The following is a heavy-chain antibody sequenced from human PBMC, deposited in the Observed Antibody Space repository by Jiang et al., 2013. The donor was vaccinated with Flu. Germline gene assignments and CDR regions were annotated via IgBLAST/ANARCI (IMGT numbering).Heavy chain of an antibody. CDR1: GFTFSSYG. Sequence: VQLVESGGGVVQPGGSLRLSCAASGFTFSSYGMHWVRQAPGKGLEWVAFIRYDGSNKYYADSVKGRFTISRDNSKNTLYLQMNSLRAEDTAVYYCAKDSYYYDNSGYYAPLYYFDCWGQGTLVTVSS. CDR3: AKDSYYYDNSGYYAPLYYFDC. CDR2: IRYDGSNK. J-gene: IGHJ4*02. V-gene: IGHV3-30*02. D-gene: IGHD3-22*01.